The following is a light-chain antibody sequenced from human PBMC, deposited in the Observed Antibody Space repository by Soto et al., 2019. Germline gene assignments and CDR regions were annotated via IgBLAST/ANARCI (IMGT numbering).Light chain of an antibody. Sequence: DIQMTQSPSSLSASVGDRVTITCRASQSISSYLHWYQQKPGKAPKLLISAASSLQSGVPSRFSGSGSGTDFTLTISSLQPEDFATYYCQQSYSTPRTFGQGTKVDIK. CDR2: AAS. V-gene: IGKV1-39*01. CDR1: QSISSY. J-gene: IGKJ1*01. CDR3: QQSYSTPRT.